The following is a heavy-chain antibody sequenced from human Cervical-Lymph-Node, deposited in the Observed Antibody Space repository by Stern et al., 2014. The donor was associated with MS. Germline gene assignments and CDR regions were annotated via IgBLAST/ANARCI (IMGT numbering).Heavy chain of an antibody. CDR2: IYYSGTT. Sequence: VQLVESGPGLVKPSETLSLTCSVSGDTITTGGYYWSWIRQPPGKGLEWIGYIYYSGTTYSNPSLESRVTVSVDTSKNQFSLRLTSVTAADTAIYYCARGRPGTTRTYVGGFDCWGQGTLVTVSS. J-gene: IGHJ4*02. CDR1: GDTITTGGYY. CDR3: ARGRPGTTRTYVGGFDC. V-gene: IGHV4-31*03. D-gene: IGHD2-15*01.